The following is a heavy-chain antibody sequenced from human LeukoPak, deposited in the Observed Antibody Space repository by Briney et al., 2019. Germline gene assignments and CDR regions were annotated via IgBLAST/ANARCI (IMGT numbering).Heavy chain of an antibody. CDR3: ARGFLQLTPYYFDY. Sequence: GGSLRLSCAASGFDVSINYMNWIRQSPEKGLEWVSIVHNNGNTYYADSVKGRFTVSRDNSKNTVSLQMDSLRVDDTGVYYCARGFLQLTPYYFDYWGQGTLVTVSS. D-gene: IGHD1-1*01. CDR2: VHNNGNT. J-gene: IGHJ4*02. CDR1: GFDVSINY. V-gene: IGHV3-66*01.